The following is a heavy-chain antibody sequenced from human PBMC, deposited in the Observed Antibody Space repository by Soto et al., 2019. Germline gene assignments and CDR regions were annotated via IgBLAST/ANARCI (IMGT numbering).Heavy chain of an antibody. CDR3: ARDRKLHGYCGGDCYSGFDY. V-gene: IGHV1-18*01. CDR2: ISAYNGNT. D-gene: IGHD2-21*02. J-gene: IGHJ4*02. CDR1: GYTFTSYG. Sequence: ASVKVSCKASGYTFTSYGISWVRQAPGQGLEWTGWISAYNGNTNYAQKLQGRVTMTTDTSTSTAYMELRSLRSDDTAVYYCARDRKLHGYCGGDCYSGFDYWGQGTLVTV.